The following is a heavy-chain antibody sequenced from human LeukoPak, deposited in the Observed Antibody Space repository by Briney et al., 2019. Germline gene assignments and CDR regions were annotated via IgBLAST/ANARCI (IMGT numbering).Heavy chain of an antibody. D-gene: IGHD3-10*01. CDR2: ISSSGSTT. V-gene: IGHV3-48*03. Sequence: GGSLRLSCAASGFTFSGYEMNWFRQAPGKGLEWVSYISSSGSTTYYADSVKGRFTVSRDNAKNSLYLQMNSLRAEDTAVYYCARESPGGYWGQGTLVTVSS. CDR1: GFTFSGYE. CDR3: ARESPGGY. J-gene: IGHJ4*02.